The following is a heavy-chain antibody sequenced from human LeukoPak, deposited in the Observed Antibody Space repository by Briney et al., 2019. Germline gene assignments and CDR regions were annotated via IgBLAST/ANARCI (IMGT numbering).Heavy chain of an antibody. CDR3: ARAGDGYNYDY. CDR1: GGSISSSSYY. J-gene: IGHJ4*02. V-gene: IGHV4-61*01. Sequence: ETLSLTCTVSGGSISSSSYYWSWIRQPPGKGLEWIGYIYYSGSTNYNPSLKSRVTISLDTSKNQFSLKLSSVTAADTAMYYCARAGDGYNYDYWGQGTLVTVSS. D-gene: IGHD5-24*01. CDR2: IYYSGST.